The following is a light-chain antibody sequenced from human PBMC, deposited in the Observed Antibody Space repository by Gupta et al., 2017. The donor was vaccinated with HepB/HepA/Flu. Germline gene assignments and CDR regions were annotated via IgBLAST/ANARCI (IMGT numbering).Light chain of an antibody. J-gene: IGLJ2*01. V-gene: IGLV2-23*02. CDR3: CSYAGSSTVV. CDR1: SSEVGSYNL. CDR2: EVN. Sequence: QSALTQPASVSGSPGQSNTISCTATSSEVGSYNLVSWYQQHPGKAPKFMIYEVNKRPSGVSNRFSGSKSGNTASLTISGLQAEDEADYYCCSYAGSSTVVFGGGTKLTVL.